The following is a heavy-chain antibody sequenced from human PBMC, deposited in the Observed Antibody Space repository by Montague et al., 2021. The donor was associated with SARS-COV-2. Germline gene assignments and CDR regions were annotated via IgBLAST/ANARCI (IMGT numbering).Heavy chain of an antibody. CDR3: ARAAQKQYVLLWFGELLHDAFDI. Sequence: SLRLPCAASGFTFSSYAMHWVRQAPGKGLEWVAVISYDGSNKYYADSVKGRFTISRDNSKNTLYLQMNSLRAEDTAVYYCARAAQKQYVLLWFGELLHDAFDIWGQGTMVTVSS. CDR2: ISYDGSNK. CDR1: GFTFSSYA. J-gene: IGHJ3*02. V-gene: IGHV3-30-3*01. D-gene: IGHD3-10*01.